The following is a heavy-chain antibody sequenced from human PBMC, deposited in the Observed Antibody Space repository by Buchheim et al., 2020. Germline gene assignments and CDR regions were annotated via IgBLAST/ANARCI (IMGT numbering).Heavy chain of an antibody. J-gene: IGHJ6*02. Sequence: VQLVESGGGLVQPGGSLRRSCAASGFTFSGYWMSWVRQAPGKGLEWVANMKHDGSENYYVESVKGRFTIARGNALNSLYLQMNSLRAEDTAVYYCARSGALLYYYGMDVWGQGST. CDR1: GFTFSGYW. V-gene: IGHV3-7*01. CDR3: ARSGALLYYYGMDV. D-gene: IGHD1-26*01. CDR2: MKHDGSEN.